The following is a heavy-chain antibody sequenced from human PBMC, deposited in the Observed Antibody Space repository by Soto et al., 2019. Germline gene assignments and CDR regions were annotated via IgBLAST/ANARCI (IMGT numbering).Heavy chain of an antibody. D-gene: IGHD1-7*01. V-gene: IGHV3-48*03. CDR2: IRGGGSPI. J-gene: IGHJ4*02. Sequence: PGGSLRLSCAASGLTFSTYEMNWVRQAPGKGLEWVSYIRGGGSPILYADSVKGRFTISRDNAKNSLYLQMNSLRAEDTAIYYCASKIFGTTYFDYWDQGALVTVSS. CDR1: GLTFSTYE. CDR3: ASKIFGTTYFDY.